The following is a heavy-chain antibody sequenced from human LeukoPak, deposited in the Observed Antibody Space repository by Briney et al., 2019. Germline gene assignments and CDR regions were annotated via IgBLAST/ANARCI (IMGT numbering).Heavy chain of an antibody. D-gene: IGHD3/OR15-3a*01. CDR1: GFTFSSYA. CDR2: IYTGGGT. V-gene: IGHV3-66*01. J-gene: IGHJ4*02. Sequence: PGGSLRLSCAASGFTFSSYAMSWVRQAPGKGLEWVSVIYTGGGTFYADSVKGRFSISRDNSKNILYLHVNSLRAEDTAVYYCARDDVAILGRDYWGQGTLVTVSS. CDR3: ARDDVAILGRDY.